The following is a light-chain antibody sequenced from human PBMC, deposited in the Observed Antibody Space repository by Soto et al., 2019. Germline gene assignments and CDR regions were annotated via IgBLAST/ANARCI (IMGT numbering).Light chain of an antibody. J-gene: IGLJ1*01. Sequence: QSALTEPASVSGSPGQSITISCTGTSSDVGGYNYVSWYQQHPGKAPKLMIYDVGNRPSGVSNRFSGSKSGNTASLTISGLQAEDEADYYCSSYTSSRTRVFGTGTKLTVL. CDR3: SSYTSSRTRV. CDR2: DVG. CDR1: SSDVGGYNY. V-gene: IGLV2-14*01.